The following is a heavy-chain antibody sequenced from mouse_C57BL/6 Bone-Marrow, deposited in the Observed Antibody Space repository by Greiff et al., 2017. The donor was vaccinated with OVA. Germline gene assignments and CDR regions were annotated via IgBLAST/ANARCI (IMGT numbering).Heavy chain of an antibody. CDR1: GFSFSSYG. CDR3: ASPQLSLEYEFDV. Sequence: EVKLVESGGDLVQPGGSLKLSCAASGFSFSSYGMSWVRQTPDKRLEWVATISSGGSYTYYPDSVKGLFTISSDNAKNTLYLRMSSLKSDDTDMYCCASPQLSLEYEFDVWGTGTTVTVSS. D-gene: IGHD2-14*01. V-gene: IGHV5-6*01. J-gene: IGHJ1*03. CDR2: ISSGGSYT.